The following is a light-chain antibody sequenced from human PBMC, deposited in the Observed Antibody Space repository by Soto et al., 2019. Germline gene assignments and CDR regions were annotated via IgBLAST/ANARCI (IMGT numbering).Light chain of an antibody. CDR1: QGIRND. CDR2: DAS. Sequence: DIQMTQSPSSLSASFGDRVTITCRASQGIRNDLGWYQQKPGKAPNLLIYDASSLESGVPSRFSGSGSGTEFTLTISSLQTDDFATYYCQQAYGAPPTFGQGTRLEIK. V-gene: IGKV1-17*01. CDR3: QQAYGAPPT. J-gene: IGKJ5*01.